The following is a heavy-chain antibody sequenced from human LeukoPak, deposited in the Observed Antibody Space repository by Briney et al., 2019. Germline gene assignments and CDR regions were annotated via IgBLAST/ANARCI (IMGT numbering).Heavy chain of an antibody. Sequence: PGGSLRLSRAASGFTLSSHTMSWGRPAPGGGPEWIAYFGISGTIYYADSVRGRFTISRDNAKNSLFLQMNSLRVDDTAIYYCAGYGVYPYWGQGTPVTVSS. CDR3: AGYGVYPY. V-gene: IGHV3-48*01. CDR1: GFTLSSHT. D-gene: IGHD4-17*01. CDR2: FGISGTI. J-gene: IGHJ4*02.